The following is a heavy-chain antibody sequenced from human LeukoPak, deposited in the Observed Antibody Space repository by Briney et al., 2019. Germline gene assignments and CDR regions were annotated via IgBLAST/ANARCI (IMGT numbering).Heavy chain of an antibody. D-gene: IGHD5-24*01. Sequence: SETLSLTCAVYGVSFSGYYWSWIRQPPGKGLEWIGEINHSGSTNYNPSLKSRVTISVDTSKNQFSLKLSSVTAADTAVYYCARGGRRWLHGYWGQGTLVTVSS. J-gene: IGHJ4*02. CDR2: INHSGST. CDR1: GVSFSGYY. CDR3: ARGGRRWLHGY. V-gene: IGHV4-34*01.